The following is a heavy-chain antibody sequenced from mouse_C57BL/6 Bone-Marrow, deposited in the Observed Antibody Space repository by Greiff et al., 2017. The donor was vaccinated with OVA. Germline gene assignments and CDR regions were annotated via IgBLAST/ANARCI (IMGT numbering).Heavy chain of an antibody. J-gene: IGHJ3*01. CDR2: INPYNGGT. D-gene: IGHD1-1*01. CDR3: ARSLIYYYGSSWFAY. Sequence: EVKLVESGPVLVKPGASVKMSCKASGYTFTDYYMNWGKQSHGKSLEGIGVINPYNGGTSYNQKFKGKATLTVDHVSSTAYMELNSLTSEDSAVYYCARSLIYYYGSSWFAYWGQGTLVTVSA. V-gene: IGHV1-19*01. CDR1: GYTFTDYY.